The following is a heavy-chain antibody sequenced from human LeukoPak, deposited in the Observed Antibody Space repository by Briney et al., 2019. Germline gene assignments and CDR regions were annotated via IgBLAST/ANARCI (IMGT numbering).Heavy chain of an antibody. CDR3: TTVHDFWSGYFYYFDY. Sequence: PGGSLRLSCAASGFTFSNAWTSWVRQAPGKGLEWVGRIKSKTDGGTTDYAAPVKGRFTISRDDSKNTLYLQMNSLKTEDTAVYYCTTVHDFWSGYFYYFDYWGQGTLVTVSS. CDR2: IKSKTDGGTT. V-gene: IGHV3-15*01. CDR1: GFTFSNAW. D-gene: IGHD3-3*01. J-gene: IGHJ4*02.